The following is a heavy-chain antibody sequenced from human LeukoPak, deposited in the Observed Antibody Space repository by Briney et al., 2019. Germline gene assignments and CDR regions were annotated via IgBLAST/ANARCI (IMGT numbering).Heavy chain of an antibody. J-gene: IGHJ4*02. CDR1: GFTFSDYY. CDR2: ISSGGSTI. V-gene: IGHV3-11*01. D-gene: IGHD6-19*01. CDR3: ARSPYSSGWYGVNYFDY. Sequence: GSLRLSCAASGFTFSDYYMSWIRQAPGKGLEWVSYISSGGSTIYYADSVKGRFTISRDNAKNSLYLQMNSLRAEDTAVYYCARSPYSSGWYGVNYFDYWGQGTLVTVSS.